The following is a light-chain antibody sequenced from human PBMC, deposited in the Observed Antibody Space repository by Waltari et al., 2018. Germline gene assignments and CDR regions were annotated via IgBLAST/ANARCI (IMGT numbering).Light chain of an antibody. V-gene: IGKV4-1*01. J-gene: IGKJ1*01. CDR3: QQYYSTPWT. CDR1: RSVLYSSNNKNY. Sequence: DIVMTQSPDSLAVSLGERATINCKSRRSVLYSSNNKNYLAWYQQKPGQPPKLLIYGASTRESGVPDRFSGSGSGTDFTLTISSLQAEDVAVYYCQQYYSTPWTFGQGTKVEIK. CDR2: GAS.